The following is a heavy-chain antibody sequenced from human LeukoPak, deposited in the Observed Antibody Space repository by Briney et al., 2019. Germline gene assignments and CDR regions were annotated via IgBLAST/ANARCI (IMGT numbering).Heavy chain of an antibody. V-gene: IGHV3-74*01. J-gene: IGHJ4*02. D-gene: IGHD4-17*01. CDR3: ARDKSGGSVTTSFDF. Sequence: PGGSLRLSCAASGFTFSSYWMHWVRQAPGKGLVWVSRIDSDGSSTSYADSVKGRFTISRDNAKNTLYLQMDSLRAEDTAVYYCARDKSGGSVTTSFDFWGQRPVVTVSS. CDR1: GFTFSSYW. CDR2: IDSDGSST.